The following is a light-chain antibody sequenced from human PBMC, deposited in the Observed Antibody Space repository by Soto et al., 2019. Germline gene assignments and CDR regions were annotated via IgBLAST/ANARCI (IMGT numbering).Light chain of an antibody. V-gene: IGKV4-1*01. CDR2: WAS. Sequence: DIVMTQSPDSLSVSLGERATINCKSSQTVFHTSYNKDFLAWYQQKAGQTPKLLFYWASTRESGVPARFSGGGSGTDFSLTISRLQPEDVAVYYCQQYYSSVTFGQGTKLEIK. CDR1: QTVFHTSYNKDF. CDR3: QQYYSSVT. J-gene: IGKJ2*01.